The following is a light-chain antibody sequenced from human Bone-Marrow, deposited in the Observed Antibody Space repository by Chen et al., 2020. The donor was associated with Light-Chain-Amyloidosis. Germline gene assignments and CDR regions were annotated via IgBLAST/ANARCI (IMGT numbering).Light chain of an antibody. Sequence: SSELTQPPSVSVSPGQTARIACSGDALPKQFAYWYQQRPGQAPILVIYRDTERPSGIPERFSGSSSGTTVTLTISGVQAEDEADYYCQSTASGGGHVIFGGGTRLTVL. CDR1: ALPKQF. CDR3: QSTASGGGHVI. V-gene: IGLV3-25*03. CDR2: RDT. J-gene: IGLJ2*01.